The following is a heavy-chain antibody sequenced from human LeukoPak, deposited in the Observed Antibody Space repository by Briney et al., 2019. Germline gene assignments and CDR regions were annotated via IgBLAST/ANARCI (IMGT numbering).Heavy chain of an antibody. D-gene: IGHD1-26*01. V-gene: IGHV3-21*01. CDR2: ISSSSGFI. J-gene: IGHJ4*02. CDR3: ASMWEGGY. Sequence: PGGSLRLSCAASGFTFSSYSMNWVRQAPGKGLEWVSFISSSSGFIYYAGSVKGRFTISRDNAKNSLYLQLNSLRADDTAVYYCASMWEGGYWGKGTLVTVSS. CDR1: GFTFSSYS.